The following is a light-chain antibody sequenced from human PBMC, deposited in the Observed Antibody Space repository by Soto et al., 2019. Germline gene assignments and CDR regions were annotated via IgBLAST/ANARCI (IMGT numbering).Light chain of an antibody. Sequence: EILMTQSPPTLSVSPGERATLSCRASQSIRNNLAWYQQRPGQAPRLLIYGTSTRATGIPARFSGRGSGTEFTLTISSLLSEDFEVYYCQQYNNWPLTFGQGTRLEIK. CDR3: QQYNNWPLT. V-gene: IGKV3-15*01. CDR2: GTS. CDR1: QSIRNN. J-gene: IGKJ5*01.